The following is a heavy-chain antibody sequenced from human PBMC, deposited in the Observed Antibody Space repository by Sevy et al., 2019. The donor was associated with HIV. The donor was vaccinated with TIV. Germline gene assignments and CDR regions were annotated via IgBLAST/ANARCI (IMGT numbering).Heavy chain of an antibody. CDR1: GYTFTDHY. CDR3: ARGVYSSGWGNAVYFQH. Sequence: SVKVSCKASGYTFTDHYIHWVRQAPGQGLEWMGWIKPNGGGTNYAQNFQGRVTVTRDTSVSTAYMELSGLRSDDTAVYYCARGVYSSGWGNAVYFQHWGQGTLVTVSS. V-gene: IGHV1-2*02. D-gene: IGHD6-19*01. CDR2: IKPNGGGT. J-gene: IGHJ1*01.